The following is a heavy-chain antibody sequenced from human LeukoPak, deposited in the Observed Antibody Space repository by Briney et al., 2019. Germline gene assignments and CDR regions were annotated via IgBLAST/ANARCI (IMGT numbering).Heavy chain of an antibody. V-gene: IGHV3-30*02. Sequence: GGSLRLSCAASGFSFSTYGMHWVRQAPGKGLEWVAFIRHDASSQYYVDSVKGRFTISRDSSKDTLLQMNSLRTEDTAVYFCAKDRLEFYGSARYYFDSWGQGSLVTVSS. CDR3: AKDRLEFYGSARYYFDS. CDR2: IRHDASSQ. CDR1: GFSFSTYG. D-gene: IGHD3-10*01. J-gene: IGHJ4*02.